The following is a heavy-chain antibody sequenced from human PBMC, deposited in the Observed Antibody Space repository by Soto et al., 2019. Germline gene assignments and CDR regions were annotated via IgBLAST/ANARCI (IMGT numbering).Heavy chain of an antibody. D-gene: IGHD3-22*01. CDR2: ISNDGSST. J-gene: IGHJ3*02. CDR3: ARDTYYYDSSDHFSADAFDI. CDR1: GFTSSSYW. Sequence: VQLVESGGGLVQPGGSLRLSCAASGFTSSSYWIHWVRQAPGKGLVWVSRISNDGSSTNYADSVKGRFTISRDNAKNTVYLQMNSLRVEDTAVYYCARDTYYYDSSDHFSADAFDIWGQGTMVTVSS. V-gene: IGHV3-74*01.